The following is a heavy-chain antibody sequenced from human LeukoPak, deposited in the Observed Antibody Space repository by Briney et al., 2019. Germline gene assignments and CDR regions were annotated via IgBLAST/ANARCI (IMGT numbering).Heavy chain of an antibody. D-gene: IGHD2-2*01. CDR1: GFTFSGYY. Sequence: PGGSLRLSCAASGFTFSGYYMSWIRQAPGKGLEWVSYISSSGSTIYYADSVKGRFTISRDNAKNSLYLQMNSLRAEDTAVYYCASRDCSSTSCAHDAFDIWGQGTMVTVSS. CDR3: ASRDCSSTSCAHDAFDI. J-gene: IGHJ3*02. CDR2: ISSSGSTI. V-gene: IGHV3-11*01.